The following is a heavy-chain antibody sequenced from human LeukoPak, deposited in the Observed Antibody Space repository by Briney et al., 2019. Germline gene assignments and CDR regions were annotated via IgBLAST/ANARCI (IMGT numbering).Heavy chain of an antibody. Sequence: SETLSLTCAVYGGSFSGYYWSWIRQPPGKGLEWIGEINHSGSINYNPSLKSRVTISVDTSKNQFSLKLSSVTAADTAVYYCAREIRPGNYYYYMDVWGKGTTVTISS. J-gene: IGHJ6*03. CDR3: AREIRPGNYYYYMDV. D-gene: IGHD1-14*01. CDR1: GGSFSGYY. CDR2: INHSGSI. V-gene: IGHV4-34*01.